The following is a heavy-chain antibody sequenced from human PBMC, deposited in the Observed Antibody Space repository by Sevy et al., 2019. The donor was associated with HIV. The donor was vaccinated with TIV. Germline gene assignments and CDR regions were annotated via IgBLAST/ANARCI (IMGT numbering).Heavy chain of an antibody. CDR2: MNPNSGNT. D-gene: IGHD5-18*01. Sequence: ASVKVSCKASGYTFTSYDINWVRQATGQGLEWMGWMNPNSGNTGYAQKFQGRVTRTRNTSISTAYMELSSLRSEDTAVYYCARGDTAVAPFDYWGQGTLVTVSS. J-gene: IGHJ4*02. CDR3: ARGDTAVAPFDY. V-gene: IGHV1-8*01. CDR1: GYTFTSYD.